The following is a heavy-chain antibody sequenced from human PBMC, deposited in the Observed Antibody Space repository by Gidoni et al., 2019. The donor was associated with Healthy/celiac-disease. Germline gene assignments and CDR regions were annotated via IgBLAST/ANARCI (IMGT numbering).Heavy chain of an antibody. CDR2: ISSSSSYI. D-gene: IGHD4-17*01. Sequence: EVQLVESGGGLVKPGGSLRLSCAASGFPFSSYSMNWVRQAPGKGLEWVSSISSSSSYIYYADSVKGRFTISRDNAKNSLYLQMNSLRAEDTAVYYCAREDYGDYSVDYWGQGTLVTVSS. V-gene: IGHV3-21*01. CDR1: GFPFSSYS. J-gene: IGHJ4*02. CDR3: AREDYGDYSVDY.